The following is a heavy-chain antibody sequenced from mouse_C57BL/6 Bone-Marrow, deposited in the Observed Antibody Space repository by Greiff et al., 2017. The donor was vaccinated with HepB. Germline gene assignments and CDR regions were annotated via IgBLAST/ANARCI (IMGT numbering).Heavy chain of an antibody. J-gene: IGHJ4*01. CDR1: GYTFTSYG. CDR3: AVDYDDDWPY. Sequence: VQLQESGAELARPGASVKLSCKASGYTFTSYGISWVKQRTGQGLEWIGEIYPRSGITYYNEKFKGKPTLTADKSSSTAYMELRSLTSEDSAVYFCAVDYDDDWPYWGQGTSVTVSS. D-gene: IGHD2-4*01. V-gene: IGHV1-81*01. CDR2: IYPRSGIT.